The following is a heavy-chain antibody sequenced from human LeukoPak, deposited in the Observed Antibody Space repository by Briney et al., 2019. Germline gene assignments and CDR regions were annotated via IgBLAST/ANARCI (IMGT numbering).Heavy chain of an antibody. J-gene: IGHJ5*02. V-gene: IGHV3-21*01. CDR1: GFTFSSYS. Sequence: GGSLRLSCAASGFTFSSYSMNWVRQAPGKGLEWVSSISSSSSYIYYADSVKGRFTISRDNAKNSLYLQMNSLRAEDTAVYYCAREVHHLLVLNWFDPRGQGTLVTVSS. CDR3: AREVHHLLVLNWFDP. CDR2: ISSSSSYI. D-gene: IGHD2-2*01.